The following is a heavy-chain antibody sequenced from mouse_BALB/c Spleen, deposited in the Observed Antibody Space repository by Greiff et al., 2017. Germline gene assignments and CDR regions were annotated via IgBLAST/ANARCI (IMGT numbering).Heavy chain of an antibody. D-gene: IGHD2-4*01. CDR2: ISSGGGST. Sequence: EVNVVESGGGLVKPGGSLKLSCAASGFAFSSYDMSWVRQTPEKRLEWVAYISSGGGSTYYPDTVKGRFTISRDNAKNTLYLQMSSLKSEDTAMYYCAREGMITTGAWFAYWGQGTLVTVSA. V-gene: IGHV5-12-1*01. CDR3: AREGMITTGAWFAY. J-gene: IGHJ3*01. CDR1: GFAFSSYD.